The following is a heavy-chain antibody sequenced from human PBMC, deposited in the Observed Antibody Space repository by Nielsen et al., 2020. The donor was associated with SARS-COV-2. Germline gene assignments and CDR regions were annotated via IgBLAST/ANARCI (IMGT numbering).Heavy chain of an antibody. CDR2: IKQDGSEK. V-gene: IGHV3-7*05. CDR1: GFTFSSYW. CDR3: ARDEDYCSSTSCYPGFDP. J-gene: IGHJ5*02. Sequence: GESLKISCAASGFTFSSYWMSWVRQAPGKGLEWVANIKQDGSEKYYVDSVKGRFTISRDNAKNSLYLQMNSLRAEDTAVYYCARDEDYCSSTSCYPGFDPWGQGTLVTVSS. D-gene: IGHD2-2*01.